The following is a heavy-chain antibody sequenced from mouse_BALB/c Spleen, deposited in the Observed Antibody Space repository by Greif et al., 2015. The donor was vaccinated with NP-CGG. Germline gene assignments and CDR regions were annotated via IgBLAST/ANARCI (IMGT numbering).Heavy chain of an antibody. Sequence: QVQLQQSGPEVVRPGVSVKISCKGSGYTFTDYAMHWVKQSHAKSLEWIGVISTYNGNTNYNQKFKGKATMTVDKPSSSAYMELARLASEVSAIYYGARLVNFGNPYSYAMVYWGQGTSVTVSS. CDR3: ARLVNFGNPYSYAMVY. D-gene: IGHD2-1*01. CDR2: ISTYNGNT. V-gene: IGHV1-67*01. CDR1: GYTFTDYA. J-gene: IGHJ4*01.